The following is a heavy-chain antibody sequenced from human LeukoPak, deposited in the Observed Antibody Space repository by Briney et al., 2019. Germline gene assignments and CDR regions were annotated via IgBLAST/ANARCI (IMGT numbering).Heavy chain of an antibody. CDR1: GFTVSSNY. D-gene: IGHD6-19*01. Sequence: GSLSLSCAASGFTVSSNYMSWVRQAPGKGLEWVSVIYSGGSTYYADSMKGRFTISRDNSKNTLYLQMNSLRAEDTAVYYCGLVPYYGMDVWGQGTTVTVSS. V-gene: IGHV3-53*01. CDR3: GLVPYYGMDV. CDR2: IYSGGST. J-gene: IGHJ6*02.